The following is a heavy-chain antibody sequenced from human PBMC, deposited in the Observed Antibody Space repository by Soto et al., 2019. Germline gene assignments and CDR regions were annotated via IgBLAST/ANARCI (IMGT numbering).Heavy chain of an antibody. J-gene: IGHJ6*02. CDR1: GYSFTNYC. CDR3: ARRNYCTNPVCYKADYYYGMDV. V-gene: IGHV5-51*01. D-gene: IGHD2-8*01. Sequence: PGESVKISCKGSGYSFTNYCIGWVRLMPWKGLEWMGIIYPADSDTRYSPSFQGQVTISADKSISTAYLQWSSLKASDTAMYYCARRNYCTNPVCYKADYYYGMDVWGPGTTLTVSS. CDR2: IYPADSDT.